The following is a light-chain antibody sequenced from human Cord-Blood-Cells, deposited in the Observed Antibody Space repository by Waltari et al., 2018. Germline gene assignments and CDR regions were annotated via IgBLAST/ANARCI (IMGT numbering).Light chain of an antibody. CDR2: GAS. CDR1: QRAGSSY. CDR3: QQYSSARRT. V-gene: IGKV3-20*01. J-gene: IGKJ1*01. Sequence: VLTQSPVTVSLSPGESATLPCRASQRAGSSYLAWFQQKPGQATRLLSYGASSRTTGIPGRFSGRVSGADFSLRISRLEPEDGGGYYRQQYSSARRTFGQRTKVDIK.